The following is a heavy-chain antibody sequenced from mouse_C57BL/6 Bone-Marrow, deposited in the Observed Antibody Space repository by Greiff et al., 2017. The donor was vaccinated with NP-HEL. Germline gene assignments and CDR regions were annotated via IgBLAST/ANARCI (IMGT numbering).Heavy chain of an antibody. CDR1: GFNIKDDY. D-gene: IGHD1-1*01. CDR2: IDPENGDT. CDR3: TTSGYYGSSYYCDY. V-gene: IGHV14-4*01. Sequence: VQLKESGAELVRPGASVKLSCTASGFNIKDDYMHWVKQRPEQGLEWIGWIDPENGDTEYDSKFQGKATITADTSSTTAYLQVSSLTSTYTAVYYCTTSGYYGSSYYCDYWGQGTTLTVSS. J-gene: IGHJ2*01.